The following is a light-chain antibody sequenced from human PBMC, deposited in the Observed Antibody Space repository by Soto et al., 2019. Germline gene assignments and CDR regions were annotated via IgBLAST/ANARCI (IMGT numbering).Light chain of an antibody. CDR3: QVWDSSSDHPYV. J-gene: IGLJ1*01. CDR1: NIGSKS. V-gene: IGLV3-21*02. CDR2: DDS. Sequence: SYELTQPPSVSVAPGQTARITCGGNNIGSKSVHWYQQKPGQAPVLVVYDDSDRPSGIPERFSGSNSGNTATLTISRVEAGDEADDYCQVWDSSSDHPYVFGTGTKLTVL.